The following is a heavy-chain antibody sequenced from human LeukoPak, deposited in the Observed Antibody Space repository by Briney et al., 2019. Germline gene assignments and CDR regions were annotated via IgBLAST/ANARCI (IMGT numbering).Heavy chain of an antibody. CDR2: ISGSGGST. D-gene: IGHD6-13*01. Sequence: GGSLRLSCAASGFTFSSYAMSWVRQAPGKGLEWVSAISGSGGSTYYADSVKGRFTISRDNSKNTLYLQMNSLRAEDTAVYYCAKDDSSWMRVALDYWGQGTLVTVSS. CDR1: GFTFSSYA. J-gene: IGHJ4*02. V-gene: IGHV3-23*01. CDR3: AKDDSSWMRVALDY.